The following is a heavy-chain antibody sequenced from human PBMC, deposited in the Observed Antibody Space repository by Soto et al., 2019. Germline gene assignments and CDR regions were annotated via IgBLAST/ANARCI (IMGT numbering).Heavy chain of an antibody. D-gene: IGHD3-9*01. J-gene: IGHJ4*02. CDR3: TTDPPRVRYFDWLSYFDY. Sequence: GGSLRLSCAASGFTFSNAWMNWVRQAPGKGLEWVGRIKSKTDGGTTDYAAPVKGRFTISRDDSKNTLYLQMNSLKTEDTAVYYCTTDPPRVRYFDWLSYFDYWGQGTLVTVSS. V-gene: IGHV3-15*07. CDR2: IKSKTDGGTT. CDR1: GFTFSNAW.